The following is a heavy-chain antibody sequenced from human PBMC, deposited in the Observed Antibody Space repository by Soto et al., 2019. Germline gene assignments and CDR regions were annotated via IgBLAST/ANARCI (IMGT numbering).Heavy chain of an antibody. CDR1: GDSVSSNSAA. J-gene: IGHJ6*02. V-gene: IGHV6-1*01. CDR3: AKGLGSSERLGMDV. D-gene: IGHD6-13*01. Sequence: SQTLSLTCVISGDSVSSNSAAWNWIRQSPSRGLEWLGRTYYRSKWYYDYAVSVKSRITINSDTSKNQVSLQLNSVTPEDTALYYCAKGLGSSERLGMDVWGQGTTVTVSS. CDR2: TYYRSKWYY.